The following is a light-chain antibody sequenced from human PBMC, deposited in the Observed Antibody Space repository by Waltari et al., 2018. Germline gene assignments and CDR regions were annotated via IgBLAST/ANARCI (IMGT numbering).Light chain of an antibody. Sequence: EIVLTQSPATLSLSPGESATLSCRASQSVGRSLAWYQQKPGQAPRLVLNAASNRDTGIPDRFSGSNSGTDFSLTISSLEAEDFAVYYCQQRSIWPWTFGLGTKVEVK. J-gene: IGKJ1*01. V-gene: IGKV3-11*01. CDR1: QSVGRS. CDR3: QQRSIWPWT. CDR2: AAS.